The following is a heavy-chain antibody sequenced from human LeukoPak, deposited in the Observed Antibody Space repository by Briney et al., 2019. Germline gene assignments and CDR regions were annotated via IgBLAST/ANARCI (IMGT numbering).Heavy chain of an antibody. Sequence: ASVTVSFTTSGYTFTCYCMHWVRQAPGQGLEWMGWINPNSGGTNYAQKFQGRVTMTRDKSISTVYMELSSLRSDDTAVYYCSTEDKYCGGANCGKYWGQGTLVTVSS. D-gene: IGHD2-21*01. V-gene: IGHV1-2*02. J-gene: IGHJ4*02. CDR1: GYTFTCYC. CDR2: INPNSGGT. CDR3: STEDKYCGGANCGKY.